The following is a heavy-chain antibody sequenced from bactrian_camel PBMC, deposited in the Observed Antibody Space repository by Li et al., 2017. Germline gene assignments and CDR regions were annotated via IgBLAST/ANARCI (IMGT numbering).Heavy chain of an antibody. J-gene: IGHJ6*01. CDR1: GYRGSSGC. CDR2: ILSDGSDGTT. Sequence: VQLVESGGGSVRAGGSLKLSCVASGYRGSSGCVGWFRQAPGQEREGVALILSDGSDGTTTYLDSVKGRFTISKDNAKNTIYLQMSSLTPDDTAMYYCAAGTRIIAGDYCDGITAWGQGTQVTVS. V-gene: IGHV3S1*01. CDR3: AAGTRIIAGDYCDGITA. D-gene: IGHD3*01.